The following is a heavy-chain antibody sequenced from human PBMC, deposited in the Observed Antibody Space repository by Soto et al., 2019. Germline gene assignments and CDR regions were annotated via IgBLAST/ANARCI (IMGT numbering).Heavy chain of an antibody. CDR3: ARGFGPGSAAVGCMDV. CDR1: GGSISGYS. V-gene: IGHV4-34*01. Sequence: SETMSLTCAVYGGSISGYSWSWIRQPPGKGLEWIGEINHSGSTNYNPSLKSRVSISVDTSKNQFSLKLSSVTAADTAVYYCARGFGPGSAAVGCMDVWGQGTTVTVSS. CDR2: INHSGST. D-gene: IGHD6-13*01. J-gene: IGHJ6*02.